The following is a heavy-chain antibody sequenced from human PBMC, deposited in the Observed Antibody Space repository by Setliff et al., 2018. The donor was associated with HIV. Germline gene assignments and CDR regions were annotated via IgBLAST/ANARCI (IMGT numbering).Heavy chain of an antibody. D-gene: IGHD3-10*01. CDR1: GGSISSSNYY. Sequence: KASETLSLTCTVSGGSISSSNYYWGWIRQPPGKGLEWIGSGSIFYSGSTYYSPSLKSRVTMSVDRSNKQFSLKLSSMTAADTAVYYCARGSGTMVRGNFDYWGQGTLVTVSS. CDR2: IFYSGST. J-gene: IGHJ4*02. CDR3: ARGSGTMVRGNFDY. V-gene: IGHV4-39*07.